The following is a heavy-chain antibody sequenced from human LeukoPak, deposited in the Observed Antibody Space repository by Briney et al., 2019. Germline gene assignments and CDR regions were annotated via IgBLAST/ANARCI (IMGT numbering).Heavy chain of an antibody. J-gene: IGHJ4*02. D-gene: IGHD4-17*01. CDR1: GGSISSGSYF. V-gene: IGHV4-61*10. Sequence: SQTLSLTCTVSGGSISSGSYFWSWIRQPAGKGLEWIGYVYYSGSTKYNPSLKSRVIISVDTSKNQFSLRLSSVTAADTAVYYCARDSGYGDYERFEYWGQGILVTVSS. CDR2: VYYSGST. CDR3: ARDSGYGDYERFEY.